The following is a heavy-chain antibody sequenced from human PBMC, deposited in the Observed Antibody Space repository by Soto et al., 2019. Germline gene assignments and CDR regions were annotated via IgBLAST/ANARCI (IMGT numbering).Heavy chain of an antibody. CDR1: GFTFDDYA. D-gene: IGHD2-2*01. CDR3: AKDWEGYCSSTSCSDALDI. CDR2: ISWNSGSI. J-gene: IGHJ3*02. V-gene: IGHV3-9*01. Sequence: GGSLRLSCAASGFTFDDYAMHWVRQAPGKGLEWVSGISWNSGSIGYADSVKGRFTISRDNAKNSLYLQMNSLRAEDTALYYCAKDWEGYCSSTSCSDALDIWGQGTMVTISS.